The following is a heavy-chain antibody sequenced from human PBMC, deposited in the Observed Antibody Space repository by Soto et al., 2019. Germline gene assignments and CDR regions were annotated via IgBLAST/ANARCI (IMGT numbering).Heavy chain of an antibody. CDR2: IYWNDDK. J-gene: IGHJ2*01. D-gene: IGHD6-13*01. CDR1: GFSLSTSGVG. Sequence: QITLKESGPTLVKPTQTLTLTCTSSGFSLSTSGVGVGWIRQPPGKALEWLALIYWNDDKRYSPSLKSRLTITQDTSKNQVVLTMTNMDPVDTATYYCAHSLMSSWALRNWYFCLWGRGNLVTVSS. CDR3: AHSLMSSWALRNWYFCL. V-gene: IGHV2-5*01.